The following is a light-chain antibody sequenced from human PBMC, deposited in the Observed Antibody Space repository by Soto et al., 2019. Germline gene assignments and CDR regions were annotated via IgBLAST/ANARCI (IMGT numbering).Light chain of an antibody. V-gene: IGKV3-15*01. CDR1: QSIRTN. Sequence: EIVLTQSPATLSVSAGGTVTLSCRASQSIRTNVAWYQQISGQAPRLLVYGASTRATGVPARFSGSGSGTEFTLTISSLQSEDSAFYYCQQSNTWPPITFGQGTRLEIK. J-gene: IGKJ5*01. CDR3: QQSNTWPPIT. CDR2: GAS.